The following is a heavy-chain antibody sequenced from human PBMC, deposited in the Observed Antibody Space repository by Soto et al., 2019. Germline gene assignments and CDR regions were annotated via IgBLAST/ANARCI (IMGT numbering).Heavy chain of an antibody. D-gene: IGHD4-17*01. CDR1: GFNFRNFN. Sequence: GGSLRLSCEGSGFNFRNFNMIWVRQAPGEGLEWVSSVSGSSSYIYYADSVKGRFTVSRDNANNLVFLQMNGLRPEDTAMYYCARDLRGHYGPWGQGTMVTVSS. J-gene: IGHJ3*01. CDR2: VSGSSSYI. V-gene: IGHV3-21*06. CDR3: ARDLRGHYGP.